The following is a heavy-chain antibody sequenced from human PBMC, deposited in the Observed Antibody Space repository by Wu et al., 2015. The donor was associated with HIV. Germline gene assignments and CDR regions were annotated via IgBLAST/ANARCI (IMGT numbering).Heavy chain of an antibody. J-gene: IGHJ3*02. CDR3: ARSLVVAGTTYDIFDT. D-gene: IGHD6-19*01. V-gene: IGHV1-2*02. CDR2: INPDSGST. Sequence: QVQLVQSGAEVKKPGAAVRVSCKTSGYTFNDYYIHWVRQVPGQGLQWMGWINPDSGSTHYAQKFQGRVTMTRGTSINTAYMDLSGLKSDDTAVYFCARSLVVAGTTYDIFDTWGQGTMLTV. CDR1: GYTFNDYY.